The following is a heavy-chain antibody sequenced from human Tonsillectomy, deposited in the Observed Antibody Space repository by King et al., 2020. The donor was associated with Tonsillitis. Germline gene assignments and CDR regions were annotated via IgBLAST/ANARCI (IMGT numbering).Heavy chain of an antibody. J-gene: IGHJ6*01. V-gene: IGHV3-7*01. CDR2: IKQDGSDK. CDR1: GFTFSSYW. Sequence: VQLVESGGGLVQPGGSLRLSCAASGFTFSSYWMSWVRQAPGKGLEWVANIKQDGSDKYYVDSVKGRFTISRDNAKHSLYLQMNSLRAEDTAVYYCARDEEAVASYGMDVWGQGTTVTVSS. D-gene: IGHD6-19*01. CDR3: ARDEEAVASYGMDV.